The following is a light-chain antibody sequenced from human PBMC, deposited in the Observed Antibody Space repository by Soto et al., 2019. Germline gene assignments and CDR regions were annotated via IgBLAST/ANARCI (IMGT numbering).Light chain of an antibody. J-gene: IGKJ3*01. CDR2: WTS. CDR1: QSLLYSPTNKNY. Sequence: DIVMTQSPDSLAVSLGERATINCKSSQSLLYSPTNKNYLAWYQQKPGQPPKLLMYWTSTRGSGVPGRFSGSGSGPDFTLTIRSLQAEDVAFYFCQQYHPPPLTFGPGTKVEI. V-gene: IGKV4-1*01. CDR3: QQYHPPPLT.